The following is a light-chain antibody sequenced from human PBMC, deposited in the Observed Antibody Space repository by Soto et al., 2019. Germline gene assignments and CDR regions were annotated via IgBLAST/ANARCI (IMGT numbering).Light chain of an antibody. CDR3: SSYTARGTRV. V-gene: IGLV2-14*01. J-gene: IGLJ1*01. CDR2: EVG. Sequence: QSVLTQFASVSGSPGQSITISCPGNSIDVGGYNYVSWYQQHPDKAPKLLIYEVGNRPSGVSIRFSGSKSGNTASLTISGLQPEDEADYYCSSYTARGTRVFGTGTKVTVL. CDR1: SIDVGGYNY.